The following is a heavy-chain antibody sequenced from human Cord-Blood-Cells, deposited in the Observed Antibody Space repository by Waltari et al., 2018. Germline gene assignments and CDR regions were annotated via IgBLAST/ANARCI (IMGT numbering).Heavy chain of an antibody. CDR3: ARVLLWGGSSLSRDWFDP. CDR1: GYTFTGYY. CDR2: INPNSGGT. J-gene: IGHJ5*02. Sequence: QVQLVQSGAEVKKPGASVKVSCKASGYTFTGYYMHWVRQAPGPGLEWMGWINPNSGGTNYAQKFQGRVTMTRDTSISTAYMELSRLRSDDTAVYYCARVLLWGGSSLSRDWFDPWGQGTLVTVSS. V-gene: IGHV1-2*02. D-gene: IGHD6-13*01.